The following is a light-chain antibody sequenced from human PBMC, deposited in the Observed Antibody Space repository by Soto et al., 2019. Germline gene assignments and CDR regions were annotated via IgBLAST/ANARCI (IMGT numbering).Light chain of an antibody. CDR1: QGIANY. J-gene: IGKJ3*01. Sequence: DIQMTQSPSSLSASVGGRVTITCRASQGIANYLAWYQQKPGTVPKLLIYAASALQSGVPSRFSGSGSGTYFTLTISSLLPEDVATYYCQNYNSVPFTFGPGTKVDVK. CDR3: QNYNSVPFT. CDR2: AAS. V-gene: IGKV1-27*01.